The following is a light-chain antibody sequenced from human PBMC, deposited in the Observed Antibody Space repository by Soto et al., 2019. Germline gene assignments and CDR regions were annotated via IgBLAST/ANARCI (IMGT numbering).Light chain of an antibody. Sequence: EIVLTQSPGTLSLSPGERATLSCRASQSVSNNYLAWYQQKPGQAPRLLIYGASNRATGIPDRFSGSGSGTDFTLTISSLQSEDFAVYYCQQYIDWPPRYTFGQGTRL. CDR3: QQYIDWPPRYT. J-gene: IGKJ2*01. CDR1: QSVSNNY. CDR2: GAS. V-gene: IGKV3-20*01.